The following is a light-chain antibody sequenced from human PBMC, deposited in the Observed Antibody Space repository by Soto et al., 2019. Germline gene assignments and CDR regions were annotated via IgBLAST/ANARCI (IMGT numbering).Light chain of an antibody. Sequence: QSALTQPASVSGSPGQSIIISCTGTSSDIGGSKYVTWYQQPPGRAPRIIIYDVSDRPSGVSIRFSGYKSGTTAYLTISGLPAEDEDDYYCGSYTTFNSLVFGGGTKLTVL. CDR1: SSDIGGSKY. CDR3: GSYTTFNSLV. CDR2: DVS. J-gene: IGLJ3*02. V-gene: IGLV2-14*01.